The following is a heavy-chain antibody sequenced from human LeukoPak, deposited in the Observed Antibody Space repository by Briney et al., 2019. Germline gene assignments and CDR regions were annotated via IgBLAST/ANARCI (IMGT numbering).Heavy chain of an antibody. J-gene: IGHJ3*02. CDR3: AKSRTYYYDSSGYYYGRGDAFDI. CDR1: GFTFDDYA. CDR2: ISWNSGSI. Sequence: GRSLRLSCAASGFTFDDYAMHWVRHAPGKGLEWVSGISWNSGSIGYADSVKGRFTISRDNAKNSLYLQMNSLRAEDTALCYCAKSRTYYYDSSGYYYGRGDAFDIWGQGTMVTVSS. D-gene: IGHD3-22*01. V-gene: IGHV3-9*01.